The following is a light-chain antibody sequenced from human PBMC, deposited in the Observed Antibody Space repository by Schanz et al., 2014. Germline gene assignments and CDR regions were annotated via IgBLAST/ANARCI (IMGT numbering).Light chain of an antibody. CDR1: TSDIGAYNY. V-gene: IGLV2-14*01. CDR3: SSFTSSTTLL. Sequence: HSALTQPASVSGSPGQSITISCTGTTSDIGAYNYVSWYQQHPGKAPKLMLYDVSNRPSGVSNRFSGSKSGNTASLTISGLQAEDEADYYCSSFTSSTTLLFGGGTKLTVL. J-gene: IGLJ3*02. CDR2: DVS.